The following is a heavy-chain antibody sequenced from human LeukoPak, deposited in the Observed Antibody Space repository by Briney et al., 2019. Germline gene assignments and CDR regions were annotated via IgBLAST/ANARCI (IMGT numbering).Heavy chain of an antibody. CDR1: GESFSGYY. D-gene: IGHD2-2*01. CDR3: ASTERCSTTCPLDY. Sequence: SETLSLTRTVYGESFSGYYWSWIRQPPGKGLEWLGEMNHSGSTNYNPSLKSRVIISLDTSKNLFSLKLTSMTAADTAVYYCASTERCSTTCPLDYWGQGTLVTAST. V-gene: IGHV4-34*01. J-gene: IGHJ4*02. CDR2: MNHSGST.